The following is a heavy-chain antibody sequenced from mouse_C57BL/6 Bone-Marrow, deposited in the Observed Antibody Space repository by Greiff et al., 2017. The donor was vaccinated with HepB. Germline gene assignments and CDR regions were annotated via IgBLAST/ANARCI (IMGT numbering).Heavy chain of an antibody. J-gene: IGHJ4*01. V-gene: IGHV1-63*01. Sequence: QVQLQQSGAELVRPGTSVKMSCKASGYTFTNYWIGWAKQRPGHGLEWIGDIYPGGGYTNYNEKFKGKATLTADKSSSTAYMQFSSLTSEDSAIYYCARGFDYYGSSHYYAMDYWGQGTSVTVSS. CDR3: ARGFDYYGSSHYYAMDY. D-gene: IGHD1-1*01. CDR2: IYPGGGYT. CDR1: GYTFTNYW.